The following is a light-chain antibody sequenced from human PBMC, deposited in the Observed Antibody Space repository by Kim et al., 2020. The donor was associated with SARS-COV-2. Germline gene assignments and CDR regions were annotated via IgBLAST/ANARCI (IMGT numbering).Light chain of an antibody. Sequence: DVQMTQSPSTLSASVGDRVTITCRASQSINSWLTWYQQKPGEAPKPLIYKASTLKTGVPSRFSGSGSGTEFTLTISSLQPDDFATYYCQQYNTYLFTFGPGTKVDIK. CDR2: KAS. V-gene: IGKV1-5*03. J-gene: IGKJ3*01. CDR1: QSINSW. CDR3: QQYNTYLFT.